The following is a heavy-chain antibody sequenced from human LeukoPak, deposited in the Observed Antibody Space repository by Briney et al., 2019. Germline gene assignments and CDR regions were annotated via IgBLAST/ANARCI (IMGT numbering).Heavy chain of an antibody. J-gene: IGHJ4*02. CDR1: GGTFSSYA. CDR2: IIPIFGTA. Sequence: ASVTVSCTASGGTFSSYAISWVRQAPGQGLEWMGGIIPIFGTANYAQKFQGRVTITADESTSTAYMELSSLRSEDTAVYYCATHCSSTSCPFDYWGQGTLVTVSS. D-gene: IGHD2-2*01. CDR3: ATHCSSTSCPFDY. V-gene: IGHV1-69*13.